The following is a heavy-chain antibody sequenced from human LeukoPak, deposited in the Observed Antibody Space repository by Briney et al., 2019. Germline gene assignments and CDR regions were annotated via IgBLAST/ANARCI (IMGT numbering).Heavy chain of an antibody. Sequence: GGSLRLSCAASGFTFSSNYMSWVRQAPGMGLEWVSVIYSGGTTYYADSVKGRFTVSRDNSKNTLYLQMNSLRAEDTAVYYCAKEDGGRLNYFDYWGQGTLVTVSS. J-gene: IGHJ4*02. CDR1: GFTFSSNY. CDR2: IYSGGTT. D-gene: IGHD4-23*01. CDR3: AKEDGGRLNYFDY. V-gene: IGHV3-53*01.